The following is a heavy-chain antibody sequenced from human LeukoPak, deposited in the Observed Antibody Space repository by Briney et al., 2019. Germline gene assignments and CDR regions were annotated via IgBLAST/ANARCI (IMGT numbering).Heavy chain of an antibody. V-gene: IGHV1-8*01. Sequence: GASVKVSCKASGYTFTSYDINWVRQATGQGLEWMGWVNPNSGNTGYAQKFQGRVTMTRNTSISTAYMELSSLRSEDTAVYYCARGYSSGWYSGEYYFDYWGQGTLVTVSS. CDR3: ARGYSSGWYSGEYYFDY. J-gene: IGHJ4*02. CDR2: VNPNSGNT. D-gene: IGHD6-19*01. CDR1: GYTFTSYD.